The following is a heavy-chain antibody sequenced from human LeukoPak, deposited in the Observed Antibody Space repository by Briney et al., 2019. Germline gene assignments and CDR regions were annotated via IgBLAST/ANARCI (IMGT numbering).Heavy chain of an antibody. D-gene: IGHD2-15*01. J-gene: IGHJ4*02. Sequence: GESLKISCKASGYNFTNYWIGWVRQMPGKGLEWMGIIYPGDSNTKYSPSFQGQVTISADKSISTAYLQWSSLKASDTAIYYCAKNAYCSGSDCFSPVDYWGQGTLVTVSS. CDR3: AKNAYCSGSDCFSPVDY. CDR2: IYPGDSNT. V-gene: IGHV5-51*01. CDR1: GYNFTNYW.